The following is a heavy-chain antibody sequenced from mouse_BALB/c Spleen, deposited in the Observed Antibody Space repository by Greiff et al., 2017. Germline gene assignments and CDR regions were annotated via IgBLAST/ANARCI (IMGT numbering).Heavy chain of an antibody. CDR3: ALNWGEY. J-gene: IGHJ2*01. CDR2: ISYDGSN. D-gene: IGHD4-1*01. V-gene: IGHV3-6*02. CDR1: GYSITSGYY. Sequence: ESGPGLVKPSQSLSLTCSVTGYSITSGYYWNWIRQFPGNKLEWMGYISYDGSNNYNPSLKNRISITRDTSKNQFFLKLNSVTTEDTATYYCALNWGEYWGQGTTLTVSS.